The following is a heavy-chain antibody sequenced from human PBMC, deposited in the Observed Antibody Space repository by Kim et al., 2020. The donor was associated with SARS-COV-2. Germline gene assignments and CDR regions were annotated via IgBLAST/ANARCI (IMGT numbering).Heavy chain of an antibody. CDR3: ARQADHDGSGSYEYGFDH. Sequence: SETLSLTCTVSDASITSSHYYWGWIRQPPGEGLEWLGSINYSGTTYYNLSLKSRVTMSVDTSKKQFFLTLTSVTATDTAVYYCARQADHDGSGSYEYGFDHWGQGSLVTVSS. D-gene: IGHD3-10*01. V-gene: IGHV4-39*01. CDR1: DASITSSHYY. J-gene: IGHJ4*02. CDR2: INYSGTT.